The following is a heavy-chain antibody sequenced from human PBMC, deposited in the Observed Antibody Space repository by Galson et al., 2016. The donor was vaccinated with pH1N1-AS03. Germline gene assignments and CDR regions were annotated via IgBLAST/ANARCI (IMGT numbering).Heavy chain of an antibody. CDR3: ARHGPEMPTMTRYVDY. CDR1: GYSFADYW. Sequence: QSGAEVKKSGESLRISCKGSGYSFADYWIGWVRQRPGKGLEWMGIIYPGDSETKYSPSFQGQVTISADKSISTAYLQWSRLSSSDTAVYYCARHGPEMPTMTRYVDYWGQGTLVTVSS. D-gene: IGHD3-9*01. J-gene: IGHJ4*02. CDR2: IYPGDSET. V-gene: IGHV5-51*01.